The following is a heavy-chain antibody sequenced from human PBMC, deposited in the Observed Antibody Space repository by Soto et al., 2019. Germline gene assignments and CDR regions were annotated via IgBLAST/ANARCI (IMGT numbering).Heavy chain of an antibody. Sequence: SLRLSCAASGFVFKDSSIHWVRQASGKGLEWVGRIRDRAYNYATAYTASVKGRFTVSRDDSNNTAYLQMDSLKTEDTAIYYCTRLISAAQDYWGQGTLVTVSS. CDR1: GFVFKDSS. D-gene: IGHD3-10*01. J-gene: IGHJ4*02. CDR3: TRLISAAQDY. CDR2: IRDRAYNYAT. V-gene: IGHV3-73*01.